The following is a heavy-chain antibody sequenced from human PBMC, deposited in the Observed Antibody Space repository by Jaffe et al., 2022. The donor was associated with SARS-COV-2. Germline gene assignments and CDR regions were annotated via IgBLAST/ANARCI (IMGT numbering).Heavy chain of an antibody. CDR3: ARDTRYSFDI. D-gene: IGHD2-15*01. CDR2: ISNDGSIT. V-gene: IGHV3-74*01. Sequence: EVQLVESGGGLVQPGGSLRLSCAASRFTFSGYWMHWVRRAPGKGLVWVSGISNDGSITTFANSVKDRFTISRDNAKHTVFLQLSSLTAEDTAVYYCARDTRYSFDIWGQGTMVTVSS. CDR1: RFTFSGYW. J-gene: IGHJ3*02.